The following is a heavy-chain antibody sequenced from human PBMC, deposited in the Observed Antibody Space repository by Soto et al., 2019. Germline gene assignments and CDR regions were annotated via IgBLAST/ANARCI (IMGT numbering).Heavy chain of an antibody. D-gene: IGHD3-10*01. CDR1: GFTFSSYW. CDR3: ARLWWGAMVRGPAALDY. CDR2: IKQDGSEK. J-gene: IGHJ4*02. V-gene: IGHV3-7*01. Sequence: GGSLRLSCAASGFTFSSYWMSWVRQAPGKGLEWVANIKQDGSEKYYVDSVKGRFTISRDNAKNSLYLQMNSLRAEDTAVYYCARLWWGAMVRGPAALDYWGKGTLVTVST.